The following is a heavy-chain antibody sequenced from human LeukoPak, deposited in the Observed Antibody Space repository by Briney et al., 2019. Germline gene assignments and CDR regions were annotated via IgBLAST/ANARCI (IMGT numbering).Heavy chain of an antibody. Sequence: PGVSLTLSCTASGFTFSIFWMIWLRQAPGKGLEWVASIKEDGSEEHYVDSVKGRFTISRDNARNSVHVQMNSLRAEDTAVYFCARIRPGNYFDYWGQGALVTVSS. CDR2: IKEDGSEE. CDR1: GFTFSIFW. J-gene: IGHJ4*02. D-gene: IGHD6-6*01. V-gene: IGHV3-7*01. CDR3: ARIRPGNYFDY.